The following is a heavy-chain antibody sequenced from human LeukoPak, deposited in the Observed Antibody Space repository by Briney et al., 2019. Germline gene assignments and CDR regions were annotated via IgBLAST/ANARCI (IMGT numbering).Heavy chain of an antibody. D-gene: IGHD6-19*01. CDR2: ISGSGGST. Sequence: GGSLRLSCAASGFTFSSYAMSWVRQAPGKGPEWVSAISGSGGSTYYADSVKGRFTISRDNSKNTLYLQMNSLRADDTAVYYCARALAVAGTGGFDPWGQGTLVTVSS. CDR3: ARALAVAGTGGFDP. CDR1: GFTFSSYA. J-gene: IGHJ5*02. V-gene: IGHV3-23*01.